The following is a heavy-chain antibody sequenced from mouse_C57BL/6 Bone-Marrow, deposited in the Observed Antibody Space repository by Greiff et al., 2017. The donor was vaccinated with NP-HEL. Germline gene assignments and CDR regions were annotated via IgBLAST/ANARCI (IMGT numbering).Heavy chain of an antibody. CDR3: AFLGSFFDY. J-gene: IGHJ2*01. V-gene: IGHV1-4*01. CDR1: GYTFTSYT. D-gene: IGHD1-1*02. Sequence: QVQLQQSGAELARPGASVKMSCKASGYTFTSYTVHWVKQRPGQGLEWIGYINPSSGYTKYNQKFKDKATLTADKSSSTAYMQLSSLTSEDSAVYYCAFLGSFFDYWGQGTTLTVSS. CDR2: INPSSGYT.